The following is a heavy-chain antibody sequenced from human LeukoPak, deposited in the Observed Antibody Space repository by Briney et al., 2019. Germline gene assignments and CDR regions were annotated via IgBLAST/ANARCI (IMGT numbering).Heavy chain of an antibody. CDR2: ISKSGDHT. CDR1: GLTFNNYA. D-gene: IGHD2-2*01. V-gene: IGHV3-23*01. J-gene: IGHJ4*02. CDR3: AKDHPAAIRGYFDY. Sequence: GGSLRLSCAVSGLTFNNYAMSWVRQAPGKGLEWVSAISKSGDHTYYAASAKGRFTISRDNSKNTLYLQMNSLRAEDTAVYYCAKDHPAAIRGYFDYWGQGTLVTVSS.